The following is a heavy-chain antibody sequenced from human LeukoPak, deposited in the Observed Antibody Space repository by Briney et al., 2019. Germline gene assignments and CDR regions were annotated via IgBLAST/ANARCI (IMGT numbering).Heavy chain of an antibody. Sequence: GGSLRLSCAASGFTFSSYWMSWVRQAPGKGLEWVANIKQDGSEKYYVDSVKGRFTISRDNAKNSLYLQMNSLRAEDTAVYYCARDMVVVVAATDGFDYWGQGTLVTVSS. CDR2: IKQDGSEK. CDR1: GFTFSSYW. J-gene: IGHJ4*02. D-gene: IGHD2-15*01. CDR3: ARDMVVVVAATDGFDY. V-gene: IGHV3-7*01.